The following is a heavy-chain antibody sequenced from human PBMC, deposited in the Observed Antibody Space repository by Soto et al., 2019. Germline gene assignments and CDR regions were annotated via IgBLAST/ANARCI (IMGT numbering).Heavy chain of an antibody. V-gene: IGHV3-7*01. CDR3: RSFGYCSSTSFYYYYGMDV. D-gene: IGHD2-2*01. CDR1: GFTFSSYW. CDR2: IKQDGSEK. J-gene: IGHJ6*02. Sequence: GGSLRLSCAASGFTFSSYWMSWVRQAPGKGLEWVANIKQDGSEKYYVDSVKGRFTISRDNAKNSLYLQMNSLRAEDTAVYYCRSFGYCSSTSFYYYYGMDVWGQGTTVTVSS.